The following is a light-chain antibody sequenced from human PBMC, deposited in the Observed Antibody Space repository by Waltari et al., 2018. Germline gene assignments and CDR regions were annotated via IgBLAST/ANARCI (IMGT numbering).Light chain of an antibody. Sequence: GAGYDVHWYQQFPRAAPRLLIYGSTTRPLGVPDRFFGSTSGTSASLAIIGLQAEDEADYYCQSYDTSLSVVFGGGTKVTVL. CDR3: QSYDTSLSVV. V-gene: IGLV1-40*01. J-gene: IGLJ3*02. CDR2: GST. CDR1: GAGYD.